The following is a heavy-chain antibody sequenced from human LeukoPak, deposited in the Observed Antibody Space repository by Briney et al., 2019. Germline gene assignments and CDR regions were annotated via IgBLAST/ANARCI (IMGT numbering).Heavy chain of an antibody. CDR3: ARGLPGDYDFWSGPEGY. Sequence: SVKVSCKASGGTFSSYAISWVRQAPGQGLEWMGRIIPILGIANYAQKFQGRVTITADKSTSTAYMELSSLRSEDTAVYYCARGLPGDYDFWSGPEGYWGRGTLVTVSS. CDR1: GGTFSSYA. J-gene: IGHJ4*02. V-gene: IGHV1-69*04. D-gene: IGHD3-3*01. CDR2: IIPILGIA.